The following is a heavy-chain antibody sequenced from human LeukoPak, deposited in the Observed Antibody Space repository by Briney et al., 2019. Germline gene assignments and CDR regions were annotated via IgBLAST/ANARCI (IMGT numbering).Heavy chain of an antibody. CDR3: ARDSSYCSSTSCHGYYYYYGMDV. CDR1: GGSISSYY. V-gene: IGHV4-59*01. D-gene: IGHD2-2*01. J-gene: IGHJ6*02. Sequence: SETLFLTCTVSGGSISSYYWSWIRQPPGKGLEWIGYIYYSGSTNYNPSLKSRVTISVDTSKNQFSLKLSSVTAADTAVYYCARDSSYCSSTSCHGYYYYYGMDVWGQGTTVTVSS. CDR2: IYYSGST.